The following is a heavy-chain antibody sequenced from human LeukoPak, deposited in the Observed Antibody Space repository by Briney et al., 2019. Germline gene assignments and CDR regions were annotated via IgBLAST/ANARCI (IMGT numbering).Heavy chain of an antibody. CDR3: ARDLFLYYYASSGYYIDD. J-gene: IGHJ4*02. D-gene: IGHD3-22*01. CDR2: INPNSGCT. Sequence: ASVKVSCKASGYTFTRYYMHWVRQAPGQGLEWMGGINPNSGCTNYAQKFQGRVTMTRDTSISTAYMELSRLRSDETAVYYCARDLFLYYYASSGYYIDDWGQGTLVTVSS. CDR1: GYTFTRYY. V-gene: IGHV1-2*02.